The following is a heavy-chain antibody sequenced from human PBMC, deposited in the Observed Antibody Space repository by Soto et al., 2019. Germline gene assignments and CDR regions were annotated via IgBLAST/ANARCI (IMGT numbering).Heavy chain of an antibody. CDR1: GFGVSDNH. Sequence: GGSLILSCVASGFGVSDNHVSWVRQAPGKGLEWVANIKQDGSEKYYVDSVKGRFTIPRDNAKNSLYLQMNSLRAEDTAVYYCARAAITDYWGQGTLVTVSS. CDR2: IKQDGSEK. J-gene: IGHJ4*02. V-gene: IGHV3-7*01. CDR3: ARAAITDY. D-gene: IGHD2-21*02.